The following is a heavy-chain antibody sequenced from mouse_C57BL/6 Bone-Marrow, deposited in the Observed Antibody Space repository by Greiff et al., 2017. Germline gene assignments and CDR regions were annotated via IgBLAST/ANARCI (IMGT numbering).Heavy chain of an antibody. CDR1: GFTFSSCG. V-gene: IGHV5-6*01. J-gene: IGHJ4*01. CDR2: ISSGGSYT. Sequence: EVKLQESGGDLVKPGGSLKLSCAASGFTFSSCGMSWVRRTPDKRLEWVATISSGGSYTYYPDSVKGRFTISRDNAKNTLYLQLSSLKTEDTAMYYCATYYSNYWAMGYWGQETSDTVSS. D-gene: IGHD2-5*01. CDR3: ATYYSNYWAMGY.